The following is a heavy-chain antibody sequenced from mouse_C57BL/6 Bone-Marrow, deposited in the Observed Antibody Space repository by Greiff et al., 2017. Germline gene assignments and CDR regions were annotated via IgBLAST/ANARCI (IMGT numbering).Heavy chain of an antibody. Sequence: EVKLMESGEGLVKPGGSLKLSCAASGFTFSSYAMSWVRQTPEKRLEWVAYISSGGDYIYYADTVKGRFNISRDNARNTLYLQMSSLKSEDTAMYYCTREDYYGSSPWFAYWGQGTLVTVSA. J-gene: IGHJ3*01. D-gene: IGHD1-1*01. CDR1: GFTFSSYA. CDR3: TREDYYGSSPWFAY. CDR2: ISSGGDYI. V-gene: IGHV5-9-1*02.